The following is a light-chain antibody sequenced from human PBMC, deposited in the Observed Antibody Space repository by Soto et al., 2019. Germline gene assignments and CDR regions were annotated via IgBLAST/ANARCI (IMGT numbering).Light chain of an antibody. Sequence: QSVLTQPASVSGSPGQSITISCTGTSSDVGDYNYVSWYQQHPGKAPKLMIYDVSHRSSGVSNRFSGAKSGNTASLTISGLQAEDEADYYCSSYTDSSRYVIGTGTKLTVL. V-gene: IGLV2-14*01. CDR2: DVS. CDR3: SSYTDSSRYV. CDR1: SSDVGDYNY. J-gene: IGLJ1*01.